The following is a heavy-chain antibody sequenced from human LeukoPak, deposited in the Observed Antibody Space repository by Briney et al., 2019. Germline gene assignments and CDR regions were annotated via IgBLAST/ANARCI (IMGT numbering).Heavy chain of an antibody. V-gene: IGHV3-21*01. D-gene: IGHD3-22*01. Sequence: GGSLRLSCAASGFTFSSYSMNWVRQAPGKGLEWVSSISSSSSYIYYADSVKGRFTISRDNAKNSLYLQMNSLRAEDTAVYYCARDRGYYDSSGYTPIDYWGQGTLVTVSS. CDR1: GFTFSSYS. CDR3: ARDRGYYDSSGYTPIDY. J-gene: IGHJ4*02. CDR2: ISSSSSYI.